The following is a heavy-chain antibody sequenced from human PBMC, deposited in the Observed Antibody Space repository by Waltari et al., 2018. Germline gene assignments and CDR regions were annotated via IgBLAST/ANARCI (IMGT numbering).Heavy chain of an antibody. J-gene: IGHJ4*02. V-gene: IGHV3-48*03. CDR3: ARFSSPAIPDY. Sequence: EVQLVESGGGLVQPGGSLRLSCAASGFTFSNYEMNWVRQAPGKGLGWGADIGGSGSTLYYADSVKGRFAISRDNAKNSLDLQMNSLRAEDTALYFCARFSSPAIPDYWGQGTLVTVSS. CDR2: IGGSGSTL. CDR1: GFTFSNYE.